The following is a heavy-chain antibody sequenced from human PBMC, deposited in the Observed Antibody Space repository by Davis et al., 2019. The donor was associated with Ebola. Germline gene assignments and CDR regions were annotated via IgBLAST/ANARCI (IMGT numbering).Heavy chain of an antibody. D-gene: IGHD5-24*01. CDR1: GFTFSSYG. J-gene: IGHJ4*02. CDR3: ARDYNYSFDY. CDR2: ISGTRGST. Sequence: GESLKISCAASGFTFSSYGMSWVRQAPGKGLEWVSAISGTRGSTHYADSVKGRFTISRDNSKNTLILQMNSLRAEDTAIYYCARDYNYSFDYWGQGALVTVSS. V-gene: IGHV3-23*01.